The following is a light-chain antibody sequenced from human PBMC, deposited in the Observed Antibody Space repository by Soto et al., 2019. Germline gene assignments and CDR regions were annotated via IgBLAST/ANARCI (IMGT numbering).Light chain of an antibody. CDR2: SAS. J-gene: IGKJ2*01. Sequence: DIQLTQSPSFLSASVGDIVTITCRASQGIRSYLAWYQQKPGKAPKLLIYSASTLQSGVTSRISGSGSGTEFTLTISSLQPEDFATYYCQQLNSHPRTFGRGTKLESK. CDR3: QQLNSHPRT. V-gene: IGKV1-9*01. CDR1: QGIRSY.